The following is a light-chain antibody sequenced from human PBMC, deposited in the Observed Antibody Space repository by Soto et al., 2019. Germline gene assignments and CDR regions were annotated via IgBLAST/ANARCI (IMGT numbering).Light chain of an antibody. V-gene: IGKV3-20*01. CDR2: YAY. CDR3: QQYGGSPRT. CDR1: QSVNSNY. J-gene: IGKJ1*01. Sequence: EIMMTQSPVTLSVSPGEGATLSWSASQSVNSNYLAWYQQKPGQAPRLLIYYAYRRTTGIPDRFSGSGSGTDFTLTISGLEPEDFAVYYCQQYGGSPRTFGQGTKVDI.